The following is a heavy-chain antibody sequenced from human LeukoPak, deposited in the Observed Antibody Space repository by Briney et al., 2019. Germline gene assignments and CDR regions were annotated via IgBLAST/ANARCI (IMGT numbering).Heavy chain of an antibody. CDR1: GHTFSNYA. CDR3: ARGIWSARTVDYYLDS. D-gene: IGHD2-21*01. J-gene: IGHJ4*02. CDR2: INAGNGHT. V-gene: IGHV1-3*01. Sequence: ASVKVSCKASGHTFSNYAIHWVRQAPGQRFEWMGWINAGNGHTKYSQNFQGRVTITRDSSASTVYMELSSLTPEDTAVYYCARGIWSARTVDYYLDSWGQGTLVTVSS.